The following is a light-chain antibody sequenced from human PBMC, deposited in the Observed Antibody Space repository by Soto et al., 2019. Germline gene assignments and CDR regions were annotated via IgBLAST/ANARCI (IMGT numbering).Light chain of an antibody. V-gene: IGKV1-5*03. CDR2: KAS. J-gene: IGKJ1*01. CDR1: QSISTW. CDR3: QQYNTYSWT. Sequence: DIQMTQSPSTLSASVGDRATITCRASQSISTWLAWYQRKPGKGPTLLIYKASRLESGVPSRFSGSGSGTEFALTISSLQPADFATYYCQQYNTYSWTFGQGTKVDIK.